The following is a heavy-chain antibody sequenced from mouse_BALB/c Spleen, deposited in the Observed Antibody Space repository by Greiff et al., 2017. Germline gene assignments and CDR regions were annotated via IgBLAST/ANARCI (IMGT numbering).Heavy chain of an antibody. J-gene: IGHJ3*01. Sequence: QVTLNVCGPGILQPSQTLSLTCSFSGFSLSTSGMGVSWIRQPSGKGLEWLAHIYWDDDKRYNPSLKSRLTISKDTSSNQVFLKITSVDTADTATYYCARRGGYGSSAWFAYWGQGTLVTVSA. CDR2: IYWDDDK. CDR1: GFSLSTSGMG. D-gene: IGHD1-1*01. V-gene: IGHV8-12*01. CDR3: ARRGGYGSSAWFAY.